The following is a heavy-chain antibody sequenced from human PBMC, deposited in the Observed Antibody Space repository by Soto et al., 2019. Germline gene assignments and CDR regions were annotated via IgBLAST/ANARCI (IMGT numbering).Heavy chain of an antibody. CDR2: ISGSGGST. CDR3: AGRRGVGLVVWFDP. D-gene: IGHD2-8*02. Sequence: EVQLLESGGGLVQPGGSLRLSCAASGFSFSGYAMTWVRQAPGKGLEWVSGISGSGGSTHYADSVKGRFTISRDNSKDTVYLQMNSLRAEETAVYYCAGRRGVGLVVWFDPWGQGILVTVSS. J-gene: IGHJ5*02. V-gene: IGHV3-23*01. CDR1: GFSFSGYA.